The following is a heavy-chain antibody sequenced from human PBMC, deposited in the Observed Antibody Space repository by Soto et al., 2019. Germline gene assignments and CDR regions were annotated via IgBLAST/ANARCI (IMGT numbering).Heavy chain of an antibody. CDR2: ISAHNRNT. Sequence: QVHLVQSGAEVKKPGASVKVSCQASGYAFTTYGITWVRQAPGQGLEWMGWISAHNRNTNYAQKLRGRVSVTRNTSTSTAYMELRSLRSDDTAVYYCARGRYGDYWGQGALVTVSS. V-gene: IGHV1-18*01. J-gene: IGHJ4*02. D-gene: IGHD1-1*01. CDR1: GYAFTTYG. CDR3: ARGRYGDY.